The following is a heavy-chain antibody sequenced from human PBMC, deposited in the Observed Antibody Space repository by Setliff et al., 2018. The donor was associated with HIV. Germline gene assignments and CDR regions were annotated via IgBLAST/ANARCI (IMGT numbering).Heavy chain of an antibody. J-gene: IGHJ3*02. CDR3: ARDHHTSYSSGWYFRAFDI. CDR1: GGPFSSYA. CDR2: IIPIFGTA. D-gene: IGHD6-19*01. V-gene: IGHV1-69*05. Sequence: SVKVSCKASGGPFSSYAISWVRQAPGQGLEWMGGIIPIFGTANYAQKFQGRVTITTDESTSTAYMELSSLRSEDTAVYYCARDHHTSYSSGWYFRAFDIWGQGTMVTVSS.